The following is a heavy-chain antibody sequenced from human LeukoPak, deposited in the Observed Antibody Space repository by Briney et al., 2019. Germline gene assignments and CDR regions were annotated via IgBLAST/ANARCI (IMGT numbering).Heavy chain of an antibody. CDR1: GFTFSSYW. CDR3: ARNKRFGERDYYYYYGMDV. J-gene: IGHJ6*04. V-gene: IGHV3-7*03. CDR2: IKQDGSEK. Sequence: GGSLRLSCAASGFTFSSYWMSWVRQAPGKGLEWVANIKQDGSEKYYVDSVKGRFTISRDNAKNSLYLQMNSLRAKDTAVYHCARNKRFGERDYYYYYGMDVWGKGTTVTVSS. D-gene: IGHD3-10*01.